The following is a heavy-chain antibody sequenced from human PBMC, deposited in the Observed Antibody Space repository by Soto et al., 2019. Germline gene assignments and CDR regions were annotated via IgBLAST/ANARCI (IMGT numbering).Heavy chain of an antibody. J-gene: IGHJ6*03. Sequence: QVQLVQSGAEVKKPGASVKVSCKASGYTFTSYGIIWVRQAPGQGLEWMGWISAYNGNTNYAQKLQGRVTMTTDTSTSTAYMELRSLRSDDTAVYYCARAEIVVVPAAVGAYYYYYYMDVWGKGTTVTVSS. V-gene: IGHV1-18*01. CDR1: GYTFTSYG. CDR3: ARAEIVVVPAAVGAYYYYYYMDV. CDR2: ISAYNGNT. D-gene: IGHD2-2*01.